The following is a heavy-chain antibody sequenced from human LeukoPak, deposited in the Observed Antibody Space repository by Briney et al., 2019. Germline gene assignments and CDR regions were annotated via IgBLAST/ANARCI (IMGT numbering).Heavy chain of an antibody. J-gene: IGHJ4*02. D-gene: IGHD6-19*01. CDR1: GYTFTSYY. CDR2: INPSGGST. CDR3: ARSLAVAGRHFDY. V-gene: IGHV1-46*01. Sequence: GASVKVPCKASGYTFTSYYMHWVRQAPGQGLEWMGIINPSGGSTSYAQKFQGRVTMTRDMSTSTVYMELSSLRSEDTAVYYCARSLAVAGRHFDYWGQGTLVTVSS.